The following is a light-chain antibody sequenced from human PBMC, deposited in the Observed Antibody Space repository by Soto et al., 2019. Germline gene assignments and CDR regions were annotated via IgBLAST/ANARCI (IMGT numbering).Light chain of an antibody. CDR3: CSFAGSSSLE. V-gene: IGLV2-23*01. CDR2: EGS. J-gene: IGLJ2*01. Sequence: QSVLTQPASVSGAPGQSITISCTGTSSDVGSDNLVSWYQQHPGKAPKLMIYEGSKRPSGVSNRFSGSKSGNSASLTISGLQAEDEADYYCCSFAGSSSLEFGGGTKLTVL. CDR1: SSDVGSDNL.